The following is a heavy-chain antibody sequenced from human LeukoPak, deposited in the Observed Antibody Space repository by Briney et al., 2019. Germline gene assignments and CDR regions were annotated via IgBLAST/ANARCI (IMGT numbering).Heavy chain of an antibody. CDR1: GGSISSYY. D-gene: IGHD6-13*01. CDR3: VRQQLVHETFDY. CDR2: IYYSGST. Sequence: SETLSLTCTVSGGSISSYYWSWIRQPPGKGLEWIGYIYYSGSTNYNPSLKSRVTISVDTSKNQFSLKLSSVTAADTAVYYCVRQQLVHETFDYWGQGTLVTVSS. J-gene: IGHJ4*02. V-gene: IGHV4-59*01.